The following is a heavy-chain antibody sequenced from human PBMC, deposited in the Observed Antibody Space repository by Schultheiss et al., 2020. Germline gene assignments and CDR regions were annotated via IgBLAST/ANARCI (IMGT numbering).Heavy chain of an antibody. V-gene: IGHV4-31*03. Sequence: SETLSLTCTVSGGSISSGGYYWSWIRQHPGKGLEWIGYIYYSGSTYYNPSLKSRVTISVDTSKNQFSLKLSSVTAADTAVYYCARGGSGWYTPNYYYYYGMDVWGKGTTVTVSS. CDR3: ARGGSGWYTPNYYYYYGMDV. CDR2: IYYSGST. D-gene: IGHD6-19*01. CDR1: GGSISSGGYY. J-gene: IGHJ6*04.